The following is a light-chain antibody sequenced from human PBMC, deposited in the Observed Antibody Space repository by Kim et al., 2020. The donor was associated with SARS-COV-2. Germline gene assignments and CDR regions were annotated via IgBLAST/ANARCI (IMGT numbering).Light chain of an antibody. CDR2: DAS. Sequence: TPGERTIRSCRASQSVGKNYLAWYQQKPGQAPRLLIYDASTRATGTPDRFSGSVSGTDFTLTISRLEPEDFAVYHCHQYAASPLTFGGGTKVDIK. V-gene: IGKV3-20*01. CDR3: HQYAASPLT. J-gene: IGKJ4*01. CDR1: QSVGKNY.